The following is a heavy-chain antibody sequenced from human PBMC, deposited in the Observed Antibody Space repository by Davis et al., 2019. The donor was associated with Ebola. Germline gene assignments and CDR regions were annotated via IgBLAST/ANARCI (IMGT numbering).Heavy chain of an antibody. CDR1: GFTFSSHW. J-gene: IGHJ6*02. V-gene: IGHV3-7*03. CDR2: IKQDGGEK. Sequence: PGGSLRLSCAASGFTFSSHWMTWVRQAPGKGLEWVANIKQDGGEKYYVDSVKGRFTISRDNAKNSLYLQMNSLRAEDTAVYYCARAAATVSPYYYFYGMDVWGQGTTVAVSS. CDR3: ARAAATVSPYYYFYGMDV. D-gene: IGHD2-15*01.